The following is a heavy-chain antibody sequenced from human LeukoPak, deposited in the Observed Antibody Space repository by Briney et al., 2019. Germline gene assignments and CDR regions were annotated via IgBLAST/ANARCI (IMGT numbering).Heavy chain of an antibody. J-gene: IGHJ4*02. V-gene: IGHV3-7*01. D-gene: IGHD3-10*01. CDR2: IKQDGNEK. CDR1: GFTFSSYW. Sequence: GGSLRLSCAASGFTFSSYWMSWVRQAPGKGLEWVANIKQDGNEKYYVDSVKGRYTISRDNAKNSLYLQMNSLRAEDTAVYYCARFRGDRYFDYWGQGTLVTVSS. CDR3: ARFRGDRYFDY.